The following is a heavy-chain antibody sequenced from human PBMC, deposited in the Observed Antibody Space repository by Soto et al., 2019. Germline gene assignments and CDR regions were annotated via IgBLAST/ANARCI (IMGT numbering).Heavy chain of an antibody. V-gene: IGHV1-69*02. Sequence: QVQLVQSGAEVKKPGSSVKVSCKASGGTFSSYTISWVRQAPGQGLEWMGRIIPILGIANYAQKFQGRVTITADKSTSTSYMEQSSLRSEDTAVYYCARAYCSSTSCQPLYFDYWGQGTLVTVSS. J-gene: IGHJ4*02. CDR3: ARAYCSSTSCQPLYFDY. CDR2: IIPILGIA. CDR1: GGTFSSYT. D-gene: IGHD2-2*01.